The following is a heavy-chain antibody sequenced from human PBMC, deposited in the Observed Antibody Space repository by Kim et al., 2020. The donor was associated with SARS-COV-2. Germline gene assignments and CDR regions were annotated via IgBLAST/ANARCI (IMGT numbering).Heavy chain of an antibody. CDR3: AREGMVGAVGAGFDY. V-gene: IGHV3-33*01. D-gene: IGHD1-26*01. CDR2: IWYDGSNK. J-gene: IGHJ4*02. Sequence: GGSLRLSCAASGFTFSSYGMHWVRQAPGKGLEWVAVIWYDGSNKYYADSVKGRFTISRDNSENTLYLQMNSLRAEDTAVYYCAREGMVGAVGAGFDYWGQGTLVTVSS. CDR1: GFTFSSYG.